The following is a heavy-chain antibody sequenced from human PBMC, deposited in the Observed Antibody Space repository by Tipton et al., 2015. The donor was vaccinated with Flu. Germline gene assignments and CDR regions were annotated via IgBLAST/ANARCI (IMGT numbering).Heavy chain of an antibody. Sequence: QLVQSGAEVKKPGSSVKVSCKTSGGTFTNYAIAWVRQAPGQGLEWMGRIIPILDLTHYAQKFQGRVTITADISTSTAYMGLSSLRSEDTAVYYCASLAGRDASTGYGMDVWGQGTTVTVSS. V-gene: IGHV1-69*09. CDR2: IIPILDLT. CDR3: ASLAGRDASTGYGMDV. CDR1: GGTFTNYA. D-gene: IGHD5-24*01. J-gene: IGHJ6*02.